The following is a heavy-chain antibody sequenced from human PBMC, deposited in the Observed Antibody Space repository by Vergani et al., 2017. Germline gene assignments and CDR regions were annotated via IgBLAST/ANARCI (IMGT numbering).Heavy chain of an antibody. V-gene: IGHV3-33*01. J-gene: IGHJ4*02. CDR1: GFTFSSYG. Sequence: QVQLVESGGGVVQPGRSLRLSCAASGFTFSSYGMHWVRQAPGKGLEWVAVIWYDGSNKYYADSVKGRFTISRDNSKNTLYLQMNSLRAEDTAVYYCAREGKWELGGYYFDYWGQGTLVTVSS. CDR3: AREGKWELGGYYFDY. CDR2: IWYDGSNK. D-gene: IGHD1-26*01.